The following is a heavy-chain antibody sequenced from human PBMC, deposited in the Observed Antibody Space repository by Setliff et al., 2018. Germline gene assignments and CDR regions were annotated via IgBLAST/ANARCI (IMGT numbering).Heavy chain of an antibody. D-gene: IGHD1-26*01. CDR2: ISSSSSHI. Sequence: GGSLRLSCAASGFTFSTYSMIWVRQAPGTGLEWVSSISSSSSHIYYADSVKGRFTISRDNAKNSLYLQMNSLRAEDTAVYYCARSGNYRVDYWGQGTLVTV. CDR3: ARSGNYRVDY. CDR1: GFTFSTYS. J-gene: IGHJ4*02. V-gene: IGHV3-21*01.